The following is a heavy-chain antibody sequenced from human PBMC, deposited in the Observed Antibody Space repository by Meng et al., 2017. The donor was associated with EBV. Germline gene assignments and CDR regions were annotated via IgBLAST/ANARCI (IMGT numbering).Heavy chain of an antibody. CDR3: ARVSPKRYFDYLAPPDY. CDR2: LHHSGST. D-gene: IGHD3-9*01. CDR1: XGSVNGYF. Sequence: QVQLQQWGAGLLKPSXXXXLXXXVYXGSVNGYFWSWIRQPPGKGLEWIGELHHSGSTNYNPSLKSRLRISVDTSKNQFSLNLTSVTAADTAVYYCARVSPKRYFDYLAPPDYWGQGTLVTVSS. J-gene: IGHJ4*02. V-gene: IGHV4-34*01.